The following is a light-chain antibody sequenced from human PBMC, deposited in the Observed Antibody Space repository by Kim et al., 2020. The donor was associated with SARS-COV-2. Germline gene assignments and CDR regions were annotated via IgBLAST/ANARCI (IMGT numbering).Light chain of an antibody. CDR1: QSVRSKL. V-gene: IGKV3-20*01. CDR2: GAS. CDR3: QQYGSSPYT. Sequence: SRGERATLSCRDSQSVRSKLWAWYQQKPGQAPRLLLYGASSRPGGITDRFSGRGSGTDFTFTISRLEPEDFAVYFCQQYGSSPYTFGQGTKLEI. J-gene: IGKJ2*01.